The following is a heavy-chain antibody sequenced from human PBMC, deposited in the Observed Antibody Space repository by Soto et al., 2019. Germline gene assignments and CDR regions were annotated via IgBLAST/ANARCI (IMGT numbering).Heavy chain of an antibody. V-gene: IGHV3-11*06. CDR1: GFTFSDYY. J-gene: IGHJ4*02. Sequence: LRLSCAASGFTFSDYYMSWIRQAPGKGLEWVSYISSSSSYTNYADSVKGRFTISRDNAKNSLYLQMNSLRAEDTAVYYCARAGTAMVSRGRMFDYWGQGTLVTVSS. D-gene: IGHD5-18*01. CDR3: ARAGTAMVSRGRMFDY. CDR2: ISSSSSYT.